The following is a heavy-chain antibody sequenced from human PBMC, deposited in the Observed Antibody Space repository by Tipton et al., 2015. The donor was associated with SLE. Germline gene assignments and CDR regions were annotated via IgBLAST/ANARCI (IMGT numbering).Heavy chain of an antibody. CDR1: GGSFSDYY. CDR3: ARHRDWPPGRFDS. J-gene: IGHJ4*02. V-gene: IGHV4-34*01. Sequence: LRLSCAVYGGSFSDYYWNWIRQPPGKGLEWIGEINHSGSTHYNPSLKSRVTISVDTSKNQFSLKVNSVTAADTAVYYCARHRDWPPGRFDSWGQGILVTVSS. D-gene: IGHD3-9*01. CDR2: INHSGST.